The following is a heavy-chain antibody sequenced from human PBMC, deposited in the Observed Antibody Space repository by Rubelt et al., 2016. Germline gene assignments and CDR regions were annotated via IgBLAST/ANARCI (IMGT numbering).Heavy chain of an antibody. J-gene: IGHJ3*02. Sequence: QEQLLQSGPGLVKPSETLSLTCIVSGASISGYYWSWIRQSPGKGLEWLGWSHFSGSTNYNPSLKSRVTTYVDTSKNQVSLRLTSVTAADTGVYYCARGPRYCSGGTCAFWAFDIWGQGTVVTVSS. CDR2: SHFSGST. CDR3: ARGPRYCSGGTCAFWAFDI. CDR1: GASISGYY. V-gene: IGHV4-59*01. D-gene: IGHD2-15*01.